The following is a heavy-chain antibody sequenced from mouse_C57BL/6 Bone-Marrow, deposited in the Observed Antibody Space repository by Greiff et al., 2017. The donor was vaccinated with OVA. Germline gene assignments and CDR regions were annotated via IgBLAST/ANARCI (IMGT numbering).Heavy chain of an antibody. D-gene: IGHD1-1*01. CDR2: ISSGGSYT. CDR1: GFTFSSYG. Sequence: EVQGVESGGDLVKPGGSLKLSCAASGFTFSSYGMSWVRQTPDNRLEWVATISSGGSYTYYPDSVKGRFTISRDNAKNTLYLQMSSLKSEDTAMYYCARHEAYYYGSSPYWYFDVWGTGTTVTVSS. CDR3: ARHEAYYYGSSPYWYFDV. V-gene: IGHV5-6*01. J-gene: IGHJ1*03.